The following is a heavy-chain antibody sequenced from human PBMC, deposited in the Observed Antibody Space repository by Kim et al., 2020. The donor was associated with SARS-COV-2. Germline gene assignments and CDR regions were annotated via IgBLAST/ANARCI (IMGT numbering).Heavy chain of an antibody. D-gene: IGHD6-19*01. Sequence: RSLMSRVTISVDTSKNQFSLKLGSVTAADTAVYYCARESYSSGWYDLIRWGQGTLVTVSS. J-gene: IGHJ4*02. V-gene: IGHV4-59*01. CDR3: ARESYSSGWYDLIR.